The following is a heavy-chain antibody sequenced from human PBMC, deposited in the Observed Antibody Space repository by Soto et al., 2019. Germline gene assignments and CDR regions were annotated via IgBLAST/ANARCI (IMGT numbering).Heavy chain of an antibody. D-gene: IGHD4-17*01. V-gene: IGHV3-23*01. CDR3: AKGGLRTGFDY. Sequence: EVQLLESGGNLVQPGGSLRLSFEASGFTFSSYAMSLGRQAPGEGLEWVSSISAGGGGTYYADSVKGRFTISRDNSKNTLYLQMNSLRDEDTDLYYCAKGGLRTGFDYWGQGTLVTVSS. J-gene: IGHJ4*02. CDR2: ISAGGGGT. CDR1: GFTFSSYA.